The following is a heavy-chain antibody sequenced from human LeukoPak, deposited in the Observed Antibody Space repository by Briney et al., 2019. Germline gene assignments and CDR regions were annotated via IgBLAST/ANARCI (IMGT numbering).Heavy chain of an antibody. CDR1: GFTFSSYG. CDR2: IRYDGSNK. J-gene: IGHJ3*02. CDR3: AKDRARLERRLSAFDI. Sequence: GGSLRLSCAASGFTFSSYGMHWVRQAPGKGLEWVAFIRYDGSNKYYADSVKGRFTISRDNSKNTLYLQMNSLRAADTAVYYCAKDRARLERRLSAFDIWGQGTMVTVSS. V-gene: IGHV3-30*02. D-gene: IGHD1-1*01.